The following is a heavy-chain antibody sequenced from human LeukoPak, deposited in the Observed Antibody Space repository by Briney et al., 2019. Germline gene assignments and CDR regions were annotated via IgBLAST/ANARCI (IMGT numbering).Heavy chain of an antibody. V-gene: IGHV4-34*01. CDR1: GGSFSGYY. CDR2: INHSGST. D-gene: IGHD2-2*01. Sequence: SETLSLTCAVYGGSFSGYYWSWIRQPPGKGLEWIGEINHSGSTNYNPSLKSRVTISVDTSKNQFSLKLSSVTAADTAVYYCARTSSTSPGGGYYFDYWGQGALVTVSS. J-gene: IGHJ4*02. CDR3: ARTSSTSPGGGYYFDY.